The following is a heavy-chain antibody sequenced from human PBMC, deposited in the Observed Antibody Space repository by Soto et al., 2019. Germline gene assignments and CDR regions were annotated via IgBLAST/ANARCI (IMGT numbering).Heavy chain of an antibody. CDR1: GDSVSSNSAA. V-gene: IGHV6-1*01. CDR3: ARVSTLRPFDY. D-gene: IGHD2-15*01. Sequence: QEQLQQSGPGLVKPSQTLSLTCAISGDSVSSNSAAWYWIRQSPSRGLEWLGRTYYRSKWYNDYAVSVKSRISINPDTPKNQFSLQLKSVTLEDTAVYYCARVSTLRPFDYWGQGTLVTVSS. CDR2: TYYRSKWYN. J-gene: IGHJ4*02.